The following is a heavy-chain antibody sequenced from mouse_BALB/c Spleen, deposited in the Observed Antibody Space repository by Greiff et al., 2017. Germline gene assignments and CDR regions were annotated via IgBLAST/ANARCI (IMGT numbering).Heavy chain of an antibody. J-gene: IGHJ4*01. V-gene: IGHV5-17*02. D-gene: IGHD1-2*01. CDR3: ARNGLWLRYAMDY. CDR1: GFTFSSFG. Sequence: EVQLVESGGGLVQPGGSRKLSCAASGFTFSSFGMHWVRQAPEKGLEWVAYISSGSSTIYYADTVKGRFTISRDNPKNTLFLQMTSLRSEDTAMYYCARNGLWLRYAMDYWGQGTSVTVSS. CDR2: ISSGSSTI.